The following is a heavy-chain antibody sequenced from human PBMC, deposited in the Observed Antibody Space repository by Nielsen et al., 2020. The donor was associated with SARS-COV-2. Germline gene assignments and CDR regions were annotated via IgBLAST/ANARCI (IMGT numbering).Heavy chain of an antibody. CDR1: GYSFTNNW. J-gene: IGHJ6*02. V-gene: IGHV5-51*01. Sequence: GESLKISCMGSGYSFTNNWIGWVRQMPGKGLEWMGTIYPGDSDTRYSPSFQGQVTISADKSISAAYLQWSSLKASDTAMYYCARDYYDSSGYYGENYYYGMDVWGQGTTVTVSS. CDR2: IYPGDSDT. D-gene: IGHD3-22*01. CDR3: ARDYYDSSGYYGENYYYGMDV.